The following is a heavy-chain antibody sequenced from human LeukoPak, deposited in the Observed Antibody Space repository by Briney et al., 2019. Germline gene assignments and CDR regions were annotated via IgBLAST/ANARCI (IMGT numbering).Heavy chain of an antibody. J-gene: IGHJ4*02. CDR3: ARTNPSKGYFDY. CDR2: ISAYSVNT. CDR1: GYTFTRYG. V-gene: IGHV1-18*01. D-gene: IGHD1-14*01. Sequence: GASVEVSCKASGYTFTRYGISWVRQAPGQGLEWMGWISAYSVNTNYAQKLQGRVTMTTDTSTSTAYMELRSLRSDDTAVYYCARTNPSKGYFDYWGQGTLVTVTS.